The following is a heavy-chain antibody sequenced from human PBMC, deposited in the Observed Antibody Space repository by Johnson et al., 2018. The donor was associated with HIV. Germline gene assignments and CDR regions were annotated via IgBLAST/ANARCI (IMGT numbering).Heavy chain of an antibody. CDR3: AKHRSWDQLELRGSAFDI. CDR1: GFTFDDYA. V-gene: IGHV3-9*01. Sequence: VQLVESGGGLVRPGRSLRLSCAAAGFTFDDYAMHWVRQAPGKGLEWVSGSSWNSGSIGYADAVKGGVTIYRDNAKKSLYLQMNSLRAEDTAFYYCAKHRSWDQLELRGSAFDIWGQGTMVTVSS. J-gene: IGHJ3*02. CDR2: SSWNSGSI. D-gene: IGHD1-7*01.